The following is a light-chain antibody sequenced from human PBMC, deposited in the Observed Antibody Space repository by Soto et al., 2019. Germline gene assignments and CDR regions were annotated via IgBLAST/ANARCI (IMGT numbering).Light chain of an antibody. CDR3: CSYAGSSIYVV. V-gene: IGLV2-23*02. J-gene: IGLJ2*01. CDR2: EVS. CDR1: SSDVGSYNL. Sequence: QSVLTQPASVSGSPGKSITISCTGTSSDVGSYNLVSWYQQHPGKAPKLMIYEVSKRPSGVSNRFSGSKSGNTASLTISGLQAEDEADYYCCSYAGSSIYVVFGGGTKLTVL.